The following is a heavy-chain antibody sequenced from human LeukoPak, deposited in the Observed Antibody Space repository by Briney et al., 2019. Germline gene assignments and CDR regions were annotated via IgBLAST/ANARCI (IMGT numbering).Heavy chain of an antibody. J-gene: IGHJ4*02. CDR2: IYYSGST. V-gene: IGHV4-39*07. CDR1: GGSISSSSYY. Sequence: SETLSLTCTVSGGSISSSSYYWGWIRQPPGKGLEWIGSIYYSGSTYYNPSLKSRVTISVDTSKNQFSLKLSSVTAADTAVYYCARDAIVGATHYFDYWGQGTLATVSS. CDR3: ARDAIVGATHYFDY. D-gene: IGHD1-26*01.